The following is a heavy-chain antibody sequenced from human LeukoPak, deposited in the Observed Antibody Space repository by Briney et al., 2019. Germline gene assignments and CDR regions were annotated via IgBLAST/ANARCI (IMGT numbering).Heavy chain of an antibody. CDR1: GGSISSGSYY. J-gene: IGHJ4*02. CDR3: ARSIAVAASAFDY. Sequence: SETLSLTCTVSGGSISSGSYYWSWIRQPAGKGLEWIGRIYTSGSTNYNPSLKSRVTISVDTSNNQFSLKLSSVTAADTAVYYCARSIAVAASAFDYWGQGTLVTVSS. CDR2: IYTSGST. D-gene: IGHD6-19*01. V-gene: IGHV4-61*02.